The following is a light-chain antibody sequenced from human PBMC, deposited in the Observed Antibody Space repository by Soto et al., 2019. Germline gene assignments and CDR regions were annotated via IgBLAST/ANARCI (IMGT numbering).Light chain of an antibody. J-gene: IGLJ1*01. CDR2: EVA. V-gene: IGLV2-14*01. CDR3: GSYASSLYV. CDR1: SSDVGGYDY. Sequence: QSALTQPASVSGSPGQSITISCTGTSSDVGGYDYVSWYQQHPGKAPKLMIYEVANRPSGFSNRFSGSKSGNTASLTISGLQAGDEADYYCGSYASSLYVFGTGTKVTVL.